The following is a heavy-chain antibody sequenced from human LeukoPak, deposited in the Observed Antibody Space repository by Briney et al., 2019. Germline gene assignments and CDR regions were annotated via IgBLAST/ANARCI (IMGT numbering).Heavy chain of an antibody. Sequence: SETLSLTRTVLGGSLSSYYWSWIRQPPGKGLGWVVYIYYRGTTNYNHTLNSRVTISVDTSKTQFSLKLRFVTAADTAVDYCAREDYCSGGSCYSGYFQHWGQGTLVIVSS. CDR3: AREDYCSGGSCYSGYFQH. D-gene: IGHD2-15*01. CDR1: GGSLSSYY. CDR2: IYYRGTT. V-gene: IGHV4-59*01. J-gene: IGHJ1*01.